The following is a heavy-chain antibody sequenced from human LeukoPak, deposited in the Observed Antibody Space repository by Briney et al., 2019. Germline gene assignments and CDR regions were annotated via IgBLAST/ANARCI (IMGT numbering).Heavy chain of an antibody. V-gene: IGHV1-18*01. Sequence: ASVTVSCKSSSDTFTNYAISWVRQAPGQGLEWMGWISAYNGNTNYAQKLQGRVTMTTDTSTRTAYMELSSLRSEDTSVYYCASSGLGGSGNYHRTWYNWFDPWGQGTLITVSS. CDR2: ISAYNGNT. J-gene: IGHJ5*02. D-gene: IGHD3-10*01. CDR3: ASSGLGGSGNYHRTWYNWFDP. CDR1: SDTFTNYA.